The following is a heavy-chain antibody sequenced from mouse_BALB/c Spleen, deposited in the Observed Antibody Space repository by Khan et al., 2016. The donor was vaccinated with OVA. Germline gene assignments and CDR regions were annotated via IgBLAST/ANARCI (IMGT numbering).Heavy chain of an antibody. J-gene: IGHJ2*01. CDR3: ARSDSGTVFDY. CDR1: GYTFTSYY. Sequence: QIQLVQSGPELVKPGASVRISCKASGYTFTSYYIHWVRQRPGQGLEWIGWIYPTYVDTKYNETFKGKATLTADKSSSAAYMQFSSLTSKDSAVYFCARSDSGTVFDYWGKGTTLTVSS. D-gene: IGHD4-1*01. CDR2: IYPTYVDT. V-gene: IGHV1S56*01.